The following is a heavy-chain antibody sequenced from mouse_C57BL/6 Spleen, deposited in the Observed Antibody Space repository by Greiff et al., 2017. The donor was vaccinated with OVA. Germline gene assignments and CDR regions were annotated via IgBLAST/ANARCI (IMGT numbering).Heavy chain of an antibody. J-gene: IGHJ2*01. CDR2: IYPGDGDT. CDR1: GYAFSSSW. CDR3: ARSGLRFPYFDY. Sequence: VKLQESGPELVKPGASVKISCKASGYAFSSSWMNWVKQRPGKGLEWIGRIYPGDGDTNYNGKFKGKATLTADKSSSTAYMQLSSLTSEDSAVYFCARSGLRFPYFDYWGQGTTLTVSS. V-gene: IGHV1-82*01. D-gene: IGHD3-1*01.